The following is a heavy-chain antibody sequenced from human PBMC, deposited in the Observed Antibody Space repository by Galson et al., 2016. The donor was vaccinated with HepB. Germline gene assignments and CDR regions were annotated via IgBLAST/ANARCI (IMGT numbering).Heavy chain of an antibody. CDR1: GTSISRGTW. CDR2: IFRSGDA. CDR3: VRGELALGFDS. Sequence: ETLSLTCGASGTSISRGTWWSWVRQAPGKGLEWTGEIFRSGDANYNPSLKSRLTISVDESTNRFYLTLTSVTAADTAVYYCVRGELALGFDSWGQGTLVTVSS. D-gene: IGHD1-1*01. V-gene: IGHV4-4*02. J-gene: IGHJ4*02.